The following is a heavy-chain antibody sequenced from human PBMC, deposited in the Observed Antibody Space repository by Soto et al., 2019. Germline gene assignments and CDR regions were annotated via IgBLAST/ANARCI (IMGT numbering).Heavy chain of an antibody. CDR2: VSGSGDST. CDR3: AKGRASDCPGCTQDY. CDR1: AFTFSSYA. J-gene: IGHJ4*02. D-gene: IGHD2-21*02. V-gene: IGHV3-23*01. Sequence: VQLLESGGGLAQPGGSLRLSCAASAFTFSSYAMSWVRQAPGKGLEWVSAVSGSGDSTYYADSVKGRFTISRDNSKNTLYLQMNGLRAEDTAVYYCAKGRASDCPGCTQDYWGQGTLVTVSS.